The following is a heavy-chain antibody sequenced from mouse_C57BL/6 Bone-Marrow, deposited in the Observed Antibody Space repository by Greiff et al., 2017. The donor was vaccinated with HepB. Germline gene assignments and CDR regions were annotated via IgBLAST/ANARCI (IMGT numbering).Heavy chain of an antibody. J-gene: IGHJ2*01. V-gene: IGHV5-12*01. CDR1: GFTFSDYY. Sequence: EVKLMESGGGLVQPGGSLKLSCAASGFTFSDYYMYWVRQTPEKRLEWVAYISNGGGSTYYPDTVKGRFTISRDNAKNTLYLQMSRLKSEDTAMYYCAIHGVTTGYWGQGTTLTVSS. D-gene: IGHD2-5*01. CDR3: AIHGVTTGY. CDR2: ISNGGGST.